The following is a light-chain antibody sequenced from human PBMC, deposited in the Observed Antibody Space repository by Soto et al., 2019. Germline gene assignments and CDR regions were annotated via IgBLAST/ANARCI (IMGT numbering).Light chain of an antibody. V-gene: IGKV3-15*01. J-gene: IGKJ1*01. Sequence: EIVXTXXXXXLXXSPXEXXXLPCRASQSVSSNVAWYQQIPGQTPRLLIYGASTRATTIPVRFSGSGSGTEFTLTISSLQPDDFATYYCQQYNSYSFGQGTKVDIK. CDR3: QQYNSYS. CDR1: QSVSSN. CDR2: GAS.